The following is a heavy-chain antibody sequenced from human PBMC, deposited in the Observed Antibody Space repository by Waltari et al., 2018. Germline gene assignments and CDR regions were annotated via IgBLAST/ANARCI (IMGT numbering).Heavy chain of an antibody. Sequence: QVQLQESGPGLVKPSETLSLTCTVSGGSISSYYWSWLRQSAGKRLEWIGRIYSSGSTNYNPARGSTNYNPSLKSRVTMSVDTSKNQFSLKLNSVTAADTAVYFCARDQGSYYEYWGQGTLVTVSS. D-gene: IGHD3-10*01. CDR2: IYSSGSTNYNPARGST. V-gene: IGHV4-4*07. CDR1: GGSISSYY. J-gene: IGHJ4*02. CDR3: ARDQGSYYEY.